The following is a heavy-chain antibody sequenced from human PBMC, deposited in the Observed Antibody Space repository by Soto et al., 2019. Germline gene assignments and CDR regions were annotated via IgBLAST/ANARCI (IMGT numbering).Heavy chain of an antibody. CDR2: IYYSGST. J-gene: IGHJ5*02. Sequence: SETLSLTCTVSGGSISSGDYYWSWIRQPPGKGLEWIGYIYYSGSTYYNPSLKSRVTISVDTSKNQFSLKLSSVTAADTAVYYCARVSSGQFWSGPNWFDPWGQGTLVTVSS. CDR3: ARVSSGQFWSGPNWFDP. CDR1: GGSISSGDYY. D-gene: IGHD3-3*01. V-gene: IGHV4-30-4*01.